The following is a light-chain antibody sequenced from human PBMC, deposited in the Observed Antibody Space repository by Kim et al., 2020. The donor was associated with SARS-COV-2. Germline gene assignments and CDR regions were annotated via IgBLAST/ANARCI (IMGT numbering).Light chain of an antibody. CDR1: QRINNF. J-gene: IGKJ2*01. V-gene: IGKV1-39*01. Sequence: DIQMTQTPSSLSASVGDRVTITCRASQRINNFLNWYQQKPGKAPKLLIFAASRLQSGVPSRFSGSASGTDFTLTISSLQPEDFATYYCQQSFGTPHTFGQGTKLEI. CDR3: QQSFGTPHT. CDR2: AAS.